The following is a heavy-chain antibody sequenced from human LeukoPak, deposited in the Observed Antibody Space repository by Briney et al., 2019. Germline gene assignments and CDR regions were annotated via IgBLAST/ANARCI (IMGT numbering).Heavy chain of an antibody. CDR3: ARRRRGIVVVVAATHFDY. CDR1: GFTFSSYS. Sequence: GSLRLSCAASGFTFSSYSMNWVRQPPGKGLEWIGEINHSGSTNYNPSLKSRVTISVDTSKNQFSLKLSSVTAADTAVYYCARRRRGIVVVVAATHFDYWGRGTLVTVSS. D-gene: IGHD2-15*01. CDR2: INHSGST. V-gene: IGHV4-34*01. J-gene: IGHJ4*02.